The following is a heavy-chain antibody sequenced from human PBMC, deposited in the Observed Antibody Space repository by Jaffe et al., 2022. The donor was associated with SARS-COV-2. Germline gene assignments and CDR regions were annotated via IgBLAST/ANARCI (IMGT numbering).Heavy chain of an antibody. V-gene: IGHV4-59*08. J-gene: IGHJ5*02. CDR1: GGSISSYY. D-gene: IGHD3-22*01. CDR3: ARHTSDYYDSMGLNWFDP. CDR2: IYYSGST. Sequence: QVQLQESGPGLVKPSETLSLTCTVSGGSISSYYWSWIRQPPGKGLEWIGYIYYSGSTNYNPSLKSRVTISVDTSKNQFSLKLSSVTAADTAVYYCARHTSDYYDSMGLNWFDPWGQGTLVTVSS.